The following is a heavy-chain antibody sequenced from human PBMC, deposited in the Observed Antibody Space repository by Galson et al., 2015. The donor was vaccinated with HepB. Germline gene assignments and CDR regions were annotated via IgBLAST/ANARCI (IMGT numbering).Heavy chain of an antibody. CDR3: ARAYAGHDSF. J-gene: IGHJ4*02. CDR1: GFTFSDYW. V-gene: IGHV3-7*03. Sequence: SLRLSCAASGFTFSDYWMTWVRQAPGKGLEWVANINKDGSKRYYVDSVKGRFTISRDDAKASVYLQMNSLTAEDAAVYYCARAYAGHDSFWVQGALVTVSS. CDR2: INKDGSKR. D-gene: IGHD2-15*01.